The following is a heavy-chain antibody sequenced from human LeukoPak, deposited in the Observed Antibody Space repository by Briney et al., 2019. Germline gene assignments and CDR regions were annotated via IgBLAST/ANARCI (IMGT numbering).Heavy chain of an antibody. J-gene: IGHJ6*03. CDR2: IYYSGST. D-gene: IGHD3-22*01. V-gene: IGHV4-39*07. CDR1: GGSISSSSYY. Sequence: SETLSLTCTVSGGSISSSSYYWGWIRQPPGKGLEWIGSIYYSGSTYYNPSLKSQVTISVDTSKNQFSLKLSSVTAADTAVYYCARDVGDIITPEEPYYYYMDVWGKGTTVTVSS. CDR3: ARDVGDIITPEEPYYYYMDV.